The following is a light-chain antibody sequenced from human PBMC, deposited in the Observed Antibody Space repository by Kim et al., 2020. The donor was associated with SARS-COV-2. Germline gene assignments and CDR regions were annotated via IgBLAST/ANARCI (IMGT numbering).Light chain of an antibody. J-gene: IGLJ6*01. CDR1: SLSIHF. CDR3: GSRDITGDHRL. V-gene: IGLV3-19*01. Sequence: GQTARITCRGNSLSIHFESWYQQKTGQAPILVMYEKDTRPSGIPERFSGSGSGPTASLTITGAQAEDEADYYCGSRDITGDHRLFGGGTKVTVL. CDR2: EKD.